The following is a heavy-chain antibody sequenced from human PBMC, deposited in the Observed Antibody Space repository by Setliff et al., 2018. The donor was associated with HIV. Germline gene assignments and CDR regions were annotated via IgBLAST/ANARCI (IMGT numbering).Heavy chain of an antibody. CDR1: GYTLTELS. V-gene: IGHV1-46*01. Sequence: ASVKVSCKVSGYTLTELSMHWVRQAPGQGLEWMGIINPSGGSTSYAQKFQGRVTMTRDTSTSTVYMELSSLRSEDTAVYYCARGPITGTTFFDYWGQGTLVTVSS. D-gene: IGHD1-7*01. CDR3: ARGPITGTTFFDY. CDR2: INPSGGST. J-gene: IGHJ4*02.